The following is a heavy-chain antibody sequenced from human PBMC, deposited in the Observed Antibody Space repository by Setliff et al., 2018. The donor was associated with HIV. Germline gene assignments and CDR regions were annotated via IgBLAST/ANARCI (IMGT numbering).Heavy chain of an antibody. V-gene: IGHV1-2*02. CDR3: ARVQWVVSSNVGLDY. D-gene: IGHD6-19*01. CDR2: ISPDNGNR. Sequence: GASVKVSCKSSGYTFTDYFMHWVRQAPGQGLEWMGWISPDNGNRRILRRFQGRVTMTRDTSINTAYMELSGLTSDDTAVYYCARVQWVVSSNVGLDYWGQGTLVTVSS. CDR1: GYTFTDYF. J-gene: IGHJ4*02.